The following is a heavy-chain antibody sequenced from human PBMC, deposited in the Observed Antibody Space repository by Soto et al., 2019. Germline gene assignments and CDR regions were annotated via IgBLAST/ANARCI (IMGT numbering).Heavy chain of an antibody. J-gene: IGHJ4*02. CDR1: GASVTSDDYY. CDR2: IYHSGST. D-gene: IGHD3-9*01. Sequence: SVTLSLTCAVSGASVTSDDYYWSWIRQPPGKGLEWIGYIYHSGSTYYNPSLKSRVSISIDTSQNQFSLKLTSLTAADTAVYYCARGPIFCFASTRYGGSSVDYWGQASRVTVSS. CDR3: ARGPIFCFASTRYGGSSVDY. V-gene: IGHV4-30-4*01.